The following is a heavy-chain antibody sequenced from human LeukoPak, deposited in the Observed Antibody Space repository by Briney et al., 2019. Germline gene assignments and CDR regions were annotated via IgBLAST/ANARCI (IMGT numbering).Heavy chain of an antibody. J-gene: IGHJ4*02. D-gene: IGHD2-15*01. Sequence: GGSLRLSCAASGFTFSSYWMSWVRQAPGKGLEWVANIKEDGSEKYYVDSVKGRFTISRDNAKNSVYLQMNSLRAEDTAVYYCAREGDYYCSGGSCYDYWGQGTLVTVSS. V-gene: IGHV3-7*01. CDR3: AREGDYYCSGGSCYDY. CDR2: IKEDGSEK. CDR1: GFTFSSYW.